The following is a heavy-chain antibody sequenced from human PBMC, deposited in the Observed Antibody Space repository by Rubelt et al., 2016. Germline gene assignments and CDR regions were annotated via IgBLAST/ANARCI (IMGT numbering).Heavy chain of an antibody. CDR1: GYTFTSYG. V-gene: IGHV1-18*01. J-gene: IGHJ4*02. Sequence: QVQLVQSGAEVKKPGASVKVSCKASGYTFTSYGISWVRQAPGQGLEWMGWISAYNGNTNYAQKRQGRVTMPTDTSTGTAYMELRSLRSDDTAVYYCARDLPPFRRYNWNFPLDYWGQGTLVTVSS. D-gene: IGHD1-7*01. CDR3: ARDLPPFRRYNWNFPLDY. CDR2: ISAYNGNT.